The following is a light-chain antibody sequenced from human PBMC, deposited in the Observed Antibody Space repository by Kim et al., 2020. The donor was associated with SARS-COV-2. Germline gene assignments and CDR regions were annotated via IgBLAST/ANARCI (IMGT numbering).Light chain of an antibody. CDR3: SSYTISSTYV. J-gene: IGLJ1*01. Sequence: QSALTQPASVSGSPGQSITISCTGTTSDISNTYNWVSWYQQHPGTAPKLMIYDVSKRPSGVSNRFSGSKSGNTASLTISGLQAEDEADYYCSSYTISSTYVFGTGTKVTVL. CDR1: TSDISNTYNW. V-gene: IGLV2-14*03. CDR2: DVS.